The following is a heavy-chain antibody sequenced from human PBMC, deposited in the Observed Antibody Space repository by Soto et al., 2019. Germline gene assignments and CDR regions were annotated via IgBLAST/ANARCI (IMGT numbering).Heavy chain of an antibody. CDR1: GGTFSGYV. CDR2: FVPLFGTT. D-gene: IGHD2-15*01. J-gene: IGHJ4*02. V-gene: IGHV1-69*01. Sequence: QLVQSGSEVKEPGSSVKVSCQASGGTFSGYVVTWVRQAPGQGLEWMGEFVPLFGTTNYAQRFSGRITLTAEESTSTAYMELRTLRSDDTAVYYCATHGLGVSSPPYCDNWGQGTLVTVSS. CDR3: ATHGLGVSSPPYCDN.